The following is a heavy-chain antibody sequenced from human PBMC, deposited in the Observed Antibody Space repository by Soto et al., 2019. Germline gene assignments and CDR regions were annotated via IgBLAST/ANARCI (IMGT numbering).Heavy chain of an antibody. V-gene: IGHV1-18*01. J-gene: IGHJ6*02. CDR2: ISAYNGNT. CDR3: ARNHPTILTGYYYYVMDV. D-gene: IGHD3-9*01. CDR1: CYTFTSYG. Sequence: ASVNVSCKASCYTFTSYGSSWVLQAPGQGLEWMGWISAYNGNTNYAQKLQGRVTMTTDTSTSTAYMELRSLRSDDTAVYYCARNHPTILTGYYYYVMDVWGQGTTVTVSS.